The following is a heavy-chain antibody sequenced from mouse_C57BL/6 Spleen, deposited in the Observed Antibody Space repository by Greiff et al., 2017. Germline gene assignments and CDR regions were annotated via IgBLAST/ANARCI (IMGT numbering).Heavy chain of an antibody. CDR1: GFTFSDYY. J-gene: IGHJ1*03. CDR2: INYDGSST. CDR3: ARAPVYGNYWYFDV. D-gene: IGHD2-1*01. Sequence: EVQLVESEGGLVQPGSSMKLSCTASGFTFSDYYMAWVRQVPEKGLEWVANINYDGSSTYYLDSLKSRFIISRDNAKNILYLQMSSLKSEDTATYYCARAPVYGNYWYFDVWGTGTTVTVSS. V-gene: IGHV5-16*01.